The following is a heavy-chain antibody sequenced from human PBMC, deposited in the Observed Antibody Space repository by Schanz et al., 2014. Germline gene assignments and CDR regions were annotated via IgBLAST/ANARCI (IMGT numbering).Heavy chain of an antibody. D-gene: IGHD3-22*01. CDR1: GFTFSSYG. V-gene: IGHV3-7*01. CDR3: AKSYDTSGYSGFDY. J-gene: IGHJ4*02. CDR2: IKQDGSEK. Sequence: VHLVESGGGVVQPGRSLRLSCAASGFTFSSYGMHWVRQAPGKGPEWVANIKQDGSEKYYVDSVKGRFTISRDNAKNSLYLQMNSLRTEDTAVYFCAKSYDTSGYSGFDYWGQGTLVTVSS.